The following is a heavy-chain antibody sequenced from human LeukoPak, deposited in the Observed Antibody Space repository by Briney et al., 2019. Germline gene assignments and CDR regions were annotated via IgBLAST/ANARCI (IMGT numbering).Heavy chain of an antibody. J-gene: IGHJ4*02. CDR2: MNPNSGHT. V-gene: IGHV1-8*01. CDR3: STSESSGRDY. Sequence: ASVKVSCKASGYTFTSYDINWVRQATGQGLEWMGWMNPNSGHTGYAQKFQGRVTMTRNSSISTAYMELSSLRSEDTAVYYCSTSESSGRDYWGQGTLLTVSS. D-gene: IGHD1-26*01. CDR1: GYTFTSYD.